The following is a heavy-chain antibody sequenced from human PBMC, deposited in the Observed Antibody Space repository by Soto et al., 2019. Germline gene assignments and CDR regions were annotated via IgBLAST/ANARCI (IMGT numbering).Heavy chain of an antibody. D-gene: IGHD2-15*01. CDR3: ARVRYCSGGSCYVYFVY. CDR2: IWCDGSNK. J-gene: IGHJ4*02. V-gene: IGHV3-33*01. Sequence: QVQLVESGGGVVQPGRSLRLSCAASGFTFSSYGMHWVRQAPGKGLERVAVIWCDGSNKYYADSVKGRFTFSRDNSKNTLYLKMSSLRAEDTAVYYCARVRYCSGGSCYVYFVYWGQGTLVTVSS. CDR1: GFTFSSYG.